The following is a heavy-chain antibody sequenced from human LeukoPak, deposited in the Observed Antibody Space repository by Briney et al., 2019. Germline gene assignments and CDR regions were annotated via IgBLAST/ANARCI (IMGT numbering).Heavy chain of an antibody. V-gene: IGHV3-7*01. CDR2: IKRDGSEK. CDR3: ARDVYYYDSSGHDF. Sequence: PGGSLRLSCAASGFTFSNYWMNWVRQAPGEGLEWVANIKRDGSEKYYVDSVRGRFTISRDNVKNSLYLQLSSLKAEDTGIYYCARDVYYYDSSGHDFWGQGTLVTVSS. J-gene: IGHJ4*02. D-gene: IGHD3-22*01. CDR1: GFTFSNYW.